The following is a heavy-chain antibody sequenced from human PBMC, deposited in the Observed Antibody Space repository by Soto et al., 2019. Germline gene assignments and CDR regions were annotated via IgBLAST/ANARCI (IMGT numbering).Heavy chain of an antibody. Sequence: SETLSLTCTVSGGSISSGGYYWSWIRQHPGKGLEWIGYIYYSGSTYYNPSLKSRVTISVDTSKNQFSLKLSSVTAADTAVYYCARGGSSWYAGWFDPWGQGTLVTVSS. CDR2: IYYSGST. V-gene: IGHV4-31*03. J-gene: IGHJ5*02. D-gene: IGHD6-13*01. CDR3: ARGGSSWYAGWFDP. CDR1: GGSISSGGYY.